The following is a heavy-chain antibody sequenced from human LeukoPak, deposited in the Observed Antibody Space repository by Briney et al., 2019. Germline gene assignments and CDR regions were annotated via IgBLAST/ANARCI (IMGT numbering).Heavy chain of an antibody. CDR3: ASGEVTFDY. D-gene: IGHD3-10*01. J-gene: IGHJ4*02. CDR2: IYYSGST. Sequence: MASETLSLTCTVSGGSISRYYWSWIRQPPGKGLEWIGYIYYSGSTNYNPSLKSRVSISLDTSKNHFSLKLSSVTAADTAVYYCASGEVTFDYWGQGTLVTVSS. V-gene: IGHV4-59*01. CDR1: GGSISRYY.